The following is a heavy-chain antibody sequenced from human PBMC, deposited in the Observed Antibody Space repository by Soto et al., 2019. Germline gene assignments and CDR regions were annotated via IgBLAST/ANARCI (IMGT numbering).Heavy chain of an antibody. V-gene: IGHV4-31*03. CDR1: GGSISSGGYY. CDR3: ARVCGGDCHYGMDV. Sequence: QVQLQESGPGLVKPSQTLSLTCTVSGGSISSGGYYWSWIRQHPGKGLEWIGYIYYSGNTYYNPYLKSRLTISVDTSKNQFSMKLSSVTAADTAVYYCARVCGGDCHYGMDVWGQGTTVTVSS. J-gene: IGHJ6*02. D-gene: IGHD2-21*02. CDR2: IYYSGNT.